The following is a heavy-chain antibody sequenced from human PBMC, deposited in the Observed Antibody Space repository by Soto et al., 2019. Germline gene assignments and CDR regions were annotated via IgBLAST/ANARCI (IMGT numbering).Heavy chain of an antibody. CDR2: ISGSGGST. J-gene: IGHJ1*01. Sequence: GGSLRLSCAASGFTFSSYAMSWVRQAPGKGLEWVSAISGSGGSTYYADSVKGRFTISRDNSKNTLYLQMNSLRAEDTAVYYCAKVPPLEGSSGYYYYFQHWGQGTLVTVSS. CDR1: GFTFSSYA. D-gene: IGHD3-22*01. CDR3: AKVPPLEGSSGYYYYFQH. V-gene: IGHV3-23*01.